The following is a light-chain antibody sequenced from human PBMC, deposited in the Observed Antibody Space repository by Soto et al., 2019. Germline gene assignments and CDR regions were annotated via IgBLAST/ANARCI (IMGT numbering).Light chain of an antibody. CDR1: QSISNY. CDR3: QQSNSTPWT. V-gene: IGKV1-39*01. J-gene: IGKJ1*01. Sequence: DIQMTQSPSSLSASVGDRVTITCRASQSISNYLNWYQQKPGKAPKLLIYAAFRLQSGVPSRFSGSGSGTDFTLTISSLQPEDFATYYCQQSNSTPWTFGQGTKVEIK. CDR2: AAF.